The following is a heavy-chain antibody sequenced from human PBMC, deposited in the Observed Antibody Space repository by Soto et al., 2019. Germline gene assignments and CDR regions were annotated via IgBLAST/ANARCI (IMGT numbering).Heavy chain of an antibody. J-gene: IGHJ5*02. V-gene: IGHV3-23*01. D-gene: IGHD6-19*01. CDR1: GFTFSSYA. Sequence: GGSLRLSCAASGFTFSSYAMSWVRQAPGKGLEWVSAISGSGGSTYYADSVKGRFTISRDNSKNTLYLQMNSLRAEDTAVYYCAKDLTLAVAGLNWLDPWGQGTLVTVSS. CDR2: ISGSGGST. CDR3: AKDLTLAVAGLNWLDP.